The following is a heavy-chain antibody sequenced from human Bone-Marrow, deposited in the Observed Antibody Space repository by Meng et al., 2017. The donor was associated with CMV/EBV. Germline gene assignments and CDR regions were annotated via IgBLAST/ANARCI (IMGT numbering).Heavy chain of an antibody. Sequence: GESLKISCAASGFIFSSYEMNWVRQAPGKGLEWVSMISSSSRYIYYADSVKGRFTISRDNANNLLYLQMNSLTAEDTAFYYCATREGMGHTVDWGQGTLVTVSS. J-gene: IGHJ4*02. V-gene: IGHV3-21*01. CDR2: ISSSSRYI. CDR1: GFIFSSYE. D-gene: IGHD1-26*01. CDR3: ATREGMGHTVD.